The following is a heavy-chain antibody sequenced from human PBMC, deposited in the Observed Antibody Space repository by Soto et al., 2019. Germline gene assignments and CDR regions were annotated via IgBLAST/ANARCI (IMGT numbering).Heavy chain of an antibody. CDR2: VSGSGDET. Sequence: EVQLLESGGGLVQPGGSLRLSCAASGFTFRSYVMSWVRQAPGKGLEWVSAVSGSGDETYYADSVKGRFTISRDNSKNTLYLQMNRLRAEDTAVYYCAKDWTIVVVVGATPDYFDYWGQGTLVTVSS. CDR1: GFTFRSYV. D-gene: IGHD2-15*01. CDR3: AKDWTIVVVVGATPDYFDY. J-gene: IGHJ4*02. V-gene: IGHV3-23*01.